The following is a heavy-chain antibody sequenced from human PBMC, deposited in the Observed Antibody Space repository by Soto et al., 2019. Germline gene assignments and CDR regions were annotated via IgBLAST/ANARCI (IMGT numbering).Heavy chain of an antibody. D-gene: IGHD2-2*01. Sequence: GGSLRLSCAASGFTFSSYAMSWFGRAPGKGLEWVSAISGSGGSTYYADSVRGRCTISRDNSKNTLYLQMNSLRAEDTAVYYCAKVSRAVVVPAAMDVWGQGTPVTVSS. CDR3: AKVSRAVVVPAAMDV. V-gene: IGHV3-23*01. J-gene: IGHJ6*02. CDR2: ISGSGGST. CDR1: GFTFSSYA.